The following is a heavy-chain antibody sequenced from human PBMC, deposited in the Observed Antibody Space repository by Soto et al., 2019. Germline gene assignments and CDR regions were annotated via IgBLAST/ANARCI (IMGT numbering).Heavy chain of an antibody. V-gene: IGHV3-48*01. CDR1: GFTFSSYS. D-gene: IGHD3-3*01. CDR3: ARDYDFWSGYYTSFDY. CDR2: ISSSSSSI. J-gene: IGHJ4*02. Sequence: GGSLRLSCAASGFTFSSYSMNWVRQAPGKGLEWVSYISSSSSSIYYADSVKGRFTISRDNAKNSLYLQMNSLRAEDTAVYYCARDYDFWSGYYTSFDYWGQGTLVTVSS.